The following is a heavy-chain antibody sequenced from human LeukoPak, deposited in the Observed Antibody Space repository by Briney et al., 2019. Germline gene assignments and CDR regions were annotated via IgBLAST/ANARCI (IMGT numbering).Heavy chain of an antibody. CDR3: AKGDPSYLSPIDY. J-gene: IGHJ4*02. CDR1: GFTFSNYA. D-gene: IGHD1-26*01. Sequence: PGGSLTLSCAASGFTFSNYAMSWVRQAPGKGLEWVSAFSGSGGSTYYADSVKGRFTISRDNSKNTLYLQMYSLRVEDTAVYYCAKGDPSYLSPIDYWGQGTLVTVSS. V-gene: IGHV3-23*01. CDR2: FSGSGGST.